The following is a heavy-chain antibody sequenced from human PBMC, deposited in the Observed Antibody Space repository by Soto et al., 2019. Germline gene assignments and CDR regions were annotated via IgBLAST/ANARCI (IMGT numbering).Heavy chain of an antibody. V-gene: IGHV4-39*01. CDR1: GGSISSSSYY. CDR2: IYYSGST. CDR3: ARRNYYYYMDV. Sequence: SETLSLTCTVSGGSISSSSYYWGWIRQPPGRGLEWIGSIYYSGSTYYNPSLKSRVTISVDTSKNQFSLKLSSVTAADTAVYYCARRNYYYYMDVWGKGTTVTVSS. J-gene: IGHJ6*03.